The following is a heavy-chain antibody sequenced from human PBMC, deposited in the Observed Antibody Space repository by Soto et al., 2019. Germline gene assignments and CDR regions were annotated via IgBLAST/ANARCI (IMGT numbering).Heavy chain of an antibody. CDR3: ARGAMANIDY. Sequence: ASVKVSCKASGGTFGSHGIAWVRQAPGQGLEWMGGFIAMLGTPTYAKKVQGRATITADESLTSSYLELRSLRSEDTAVYFCARGAMANIDYWGQGTVVTVSS. D-gene: IGHD5-18*01. V-gene: IGHV1-69*13. J-gene: IGHJ4*02. CDR2: FIAMLGTP. CDR1: GGTFGSHG.